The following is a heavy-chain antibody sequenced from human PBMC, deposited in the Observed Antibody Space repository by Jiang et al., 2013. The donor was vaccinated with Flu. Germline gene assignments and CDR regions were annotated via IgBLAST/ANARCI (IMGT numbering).Heavy chain of an antibody. V-gene: IGHV4-31*03. CDR1: GGSISVMVTT. CDR3: AQDQGATMIVV. D-gene: IGHD3-22*01. Sequence: TCTVSGGSISVMVTTGAGSASTREGPGVDWLHVLHGATYYNPSLKSRAIISIDTSKNQFSLRLSSVTAADTAVYYCAQDQGATMIVVWGQGTLVTVSS. J-gene: IGHJ4*02. CDR2: VLHGAT.